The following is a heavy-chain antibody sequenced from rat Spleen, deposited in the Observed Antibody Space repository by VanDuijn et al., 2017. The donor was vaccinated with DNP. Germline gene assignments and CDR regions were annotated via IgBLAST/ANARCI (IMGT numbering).Heavy chain of an antibody. CDR2: IIYDGIDT. J-gene: IGHJ2*01. V-gene: IGHV5-7*01. Sequence: EVQLVESGGGLVQPGRSLKLSCVASGFTFSDYNMAWVRQAPKKGLGWVATIIYDGIDTYYGDSVKGRFTVSRDNAKSTLYLQMDSLRSEDTATYYCATPTNWGQGVMVTVSP. D-gene: IGHD1-7*01. CDR3: ATPTN. CDR1: GFTFSDYN.